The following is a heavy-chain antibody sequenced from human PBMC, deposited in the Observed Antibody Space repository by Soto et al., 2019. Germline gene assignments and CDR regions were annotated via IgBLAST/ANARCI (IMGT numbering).Heavy chain of an antibody. CDR2: IYYSGTT. CDR3: ARHFAVDYIDY. J-gene: IGHJ4*02. CDR1: GDSITSNSYF. D-gene: IGHD6-19*01. Sequence: TLSLTCTVSGDSITSNSYFWAWIRQPPGKGLEWIGSIYYSGTTYYNPSLKSRVTISVDRSKNQFSLKLSSVTAADTAVYYCARHFAVDYIDYWGQGALVTVSS. V-gene: IGHV4-39*01.